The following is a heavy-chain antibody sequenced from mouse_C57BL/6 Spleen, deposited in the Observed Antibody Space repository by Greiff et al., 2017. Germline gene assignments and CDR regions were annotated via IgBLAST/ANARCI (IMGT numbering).Heavy chain of an antibody. CDR2: INPNNGGT. Sequence: EVQLQQSGPELVKPGASVKMSCKASGYTFTDYNMHWVKQSHGKSLEWIGYINPNNGGTSYNQKFKGKATLTVNQSSSTAYMELRSLTSEDSAVYYCAIGYGYDWYYFDYWGQGTTLTVSS. CDR1: GYTFTDYN. CDR3: AIGYGYDWYYFDY. V-gene: IGHV1-22*01. D-gene: IGHD2-2*01. J-gene: IGHJ2*01.